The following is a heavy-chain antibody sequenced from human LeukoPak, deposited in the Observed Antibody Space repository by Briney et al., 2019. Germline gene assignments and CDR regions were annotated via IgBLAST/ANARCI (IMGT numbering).Heavy chain of an antibody. J-gene: IGHJ4*02. V-gene: IGHV3-48*01. CDR3: ARDRASSYYDILTGYYMEIDY. Sequence: PGGSLRLSCAASGFTFSSYSMNWVGQAPGKGLEWVSYISSSSSTIYYADSVKGRFTISRDNAKNSLYLQMNSLRAEDTAVYYCARDRASSYYDILTGYYMEIDYWGQGTLVTVSS. CDR2: ISSSSSTI. D-gene: IGHD3-9*01. CDR1: GFTFSSYS.